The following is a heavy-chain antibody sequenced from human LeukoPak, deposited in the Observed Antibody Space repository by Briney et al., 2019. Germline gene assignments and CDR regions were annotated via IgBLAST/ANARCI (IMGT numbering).Heavy chain of an antibody. V-gene: IGHV3-23*01. CDR3: ARGGGSGSYHSIDY. J-gene: IGHJ4*02. Sequence: GGSLRLSCAASGFTFSSYAMSWVRQAPGKGLEWVSAISGSGGSTYYADSVKGRFTISRDNAKNSVYLQMNSLRAEDTAVYYCARGGGSGSYHSIDYWGQGTLVTVSS. CDR2: ISGSGGST. D-gene: IGHD3-10*01. CDR1: GFTFSSYA.